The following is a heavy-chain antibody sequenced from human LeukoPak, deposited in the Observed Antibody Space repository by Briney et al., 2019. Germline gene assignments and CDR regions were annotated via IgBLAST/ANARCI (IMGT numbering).Heavy chain of an antibody. V-gene: IGHV3-23*01. CDR3: ARGYSSGWVYYFDY. CDR1: GFTFSSHG. CDR2: ISGSGDNT. Sequence: GGSLRLSCAASGFTFSSHGMSWVRQAPGKGLEWVSTISGSGDNTYYADSVKGRFTISRGNSKNTLYLQMNSLRAEDTAVYYCARGYSSGWVYYFDYWGQGTLVTVSS. D-gene: IGHD6-19*01. J-gene: IGHJ4*02.